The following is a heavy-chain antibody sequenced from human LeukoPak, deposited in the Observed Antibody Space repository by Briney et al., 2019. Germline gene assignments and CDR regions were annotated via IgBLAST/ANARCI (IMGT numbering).Heavy chain of an antibody. Sequence: SGGSLRLSCAASGFTFSIYAMNWVRQAPGKGLEGVSGITASGPRTYYADSVKGRFTISRDNSTNDVYLQMHSLRAEDTAIYYCAKDPVNIFGGLWGQGTLVTVSA. V-gene: IGHV3-23*01. D-gene: IGHD3-16*01. CDR3: AKDPVNIFGGL. CDR1: GFTFSIYA. CDR2: ITASGPRT. J-gene: IGHJ4*02.